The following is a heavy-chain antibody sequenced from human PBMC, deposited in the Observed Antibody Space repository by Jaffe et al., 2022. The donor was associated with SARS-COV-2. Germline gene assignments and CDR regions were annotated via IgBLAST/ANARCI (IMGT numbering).Heavy chain of an antibody. V-gene: IGHV2-70*01. CDR2: IDWDDDK. CDR3: ARIQREYYYDSSGYYKERGLYYYGMDV. CDR1: GFSLSTSGMC. J-gene: IGHJ6*02. Sequence: QVTLRESGPALVKPTQTLTLTCTFSGFSLSTSGMCVSWIRQPPGKALEWLALIDWDDDKYYSTSLKTRLTISKDTSKNQVVLTMTNMDPVDTATYYCARIQREYYYDSSGYYKERGLYYYGMDVWGQGTTVTVSS. D-gene: IGHD3-22*01.